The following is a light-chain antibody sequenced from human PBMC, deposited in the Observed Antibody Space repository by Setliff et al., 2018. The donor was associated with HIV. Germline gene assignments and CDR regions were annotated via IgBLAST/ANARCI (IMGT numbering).Light chain of an antibody. CDR2: AVS. Sequence: QSVLTQPPSASGSPGQSVTISCTGTSRDVGGYNCVSWSQQNRGKAPRLMIYAVSKRPSGVPDRFSGSKSGTTASLTVSGLQAEDEADYYCSSYAGTNNLGVFGTGTKATVL. J-gene: IGLJ1*01. V-gene: IGLV2-8*01. CDR1: SRDVGGYNC. CDR3: SSYAGTNNLGV.